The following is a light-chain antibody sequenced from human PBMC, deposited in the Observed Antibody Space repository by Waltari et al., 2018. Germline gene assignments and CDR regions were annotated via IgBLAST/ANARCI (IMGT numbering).Light chain of an antibody. Sequence: EIVLTQSPGTLSLSLGDRATVSCRASQSVSRALAWYQQKPGQAPRLLIYGASTRATGIPYRFSGSGSGTDFSLTSSRLEPDDFAVYYCQHYLRFPETFGQGTTVEI. V-gene: IGKV3-20*01. CDR1: QSVSRA. J-gene: IGKJ1*01. CDR3: QHYLRFPET. CDR2: GAS.